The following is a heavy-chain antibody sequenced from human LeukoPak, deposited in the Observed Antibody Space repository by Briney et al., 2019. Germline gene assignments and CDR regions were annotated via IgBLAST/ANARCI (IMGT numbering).Heavy chain of an antibody. V-gene: IGHV4-34*01. Sequence: SETLSLTCAVYGGSFRGYYWSWIPQPPGKGLGWIGEINESGRTTHNPSIKSRVTISVATSKNQFSMKLSSVTAADTAVYYCARRVGRWFGERAYYYNYMDVWGKGTTVTISS. CDR1: GGSFRGYY. D-gene: IGHD3-10*01. CDR3: ARRVGRWFGERAYYYNYMDV. CDR2: INESGRT. J-gene: IGHJ6*03.